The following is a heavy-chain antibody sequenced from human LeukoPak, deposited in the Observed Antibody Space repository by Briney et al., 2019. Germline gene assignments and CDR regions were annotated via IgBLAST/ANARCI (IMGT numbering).Heavy chain of an antibody. CDR2: IYSGST. Sequence: SETLSLTCTVSGGSVSSGTYYCSWIRQPPGKGLEWIGYIYSGSTNYNPSLKSRVTISVDTSKNQFSLKLSSVTAADTAVYYCARDRVGGSLGDYWGQGTLVTVSS. CDR3: ARDRVGGSLGDY. J-gene: IGHJ4*02. V-gene: IGHV4-61*01. D-gene: IGHD1-26*01. CDR1: GGSVSSGTYY.